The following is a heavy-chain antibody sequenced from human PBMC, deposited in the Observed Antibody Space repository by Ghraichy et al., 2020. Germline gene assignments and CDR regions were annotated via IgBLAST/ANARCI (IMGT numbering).Heavy chain of an antibody. Sequence: LSLTCVASGFTFSNYWMNWVRQAPGKGLEWVANIKQDGSEKYYVDSVKGRFTISRDNAKNSLYLQMNSLRAEDTAVFYCARERSYGSGSYVYGYWGQGTLVTVSS. V-gene: IGHV3-7*01. D-gene: IGHD3-10*01. CDR1: GFTFSNYW. CDR3: ARERSYGSGSYVYGY. CDR2: IKQDGSEK. J-gene: IGHJ4*02.